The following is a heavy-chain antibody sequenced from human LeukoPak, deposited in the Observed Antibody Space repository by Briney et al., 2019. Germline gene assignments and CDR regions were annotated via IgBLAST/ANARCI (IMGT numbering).Heavy chain of an antibody. CDR3: ARGGVYSGSPFDY. Sequence: GGSLRLSCAASGFTLSSYSMNWVRQAPGKGLEWLLYIDSSSSTVYYADSVKVRFIISRDNPMNSLYLQMNNLRAEDSAVYYCARGGVYSGSPFDYWGQGTLVTVSS. D-gene: IGHD1-26*01. CDR2: IDSSSSTV. CDR1: GFTLSSYS. V-gene: IGHV3-48*04. J-gene: IGHJ4*02.